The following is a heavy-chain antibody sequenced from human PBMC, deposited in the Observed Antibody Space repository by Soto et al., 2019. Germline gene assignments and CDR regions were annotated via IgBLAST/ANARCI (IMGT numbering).Heavy chain of an antibody. J-gene: IGHJ2*01. CDR2: IYWDDDK. CDR3: ALPILYGDYRVGDWYFDL. D-gene: IGHD4-17*01. V-gene: IGHV2-5*02. CDR1: GCSLSTSGVG. Sequence: HITLKESGPTLVKPTQTLTLTWTFSGCSLSTSGVGVGWIRQPPGKALEWLALIYWDDDKRYSPSLKSRLTITKDTSKNQVVLTMTNMDPVDTATYYCALPILYGDYRVGDWYFDLWGRGTLVTVSS.